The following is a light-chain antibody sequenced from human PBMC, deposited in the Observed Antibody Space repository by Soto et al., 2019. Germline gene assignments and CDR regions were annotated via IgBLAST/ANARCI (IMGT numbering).Light chain of an antibody. V-gene: IGKV3-20*01. J-gene: IGKJ2*01. CDR3: QHYDGSPRT. Sequence: ETVLTQSPGTVSLSPGERATLSCTTSQSVRSNYLAWYQQKPSQAPRLLIYGVFSRATGIPDRFSGSGSGTDFTLTISGLEPEDSAVYYCQHYDGSPRTFVQGTKLEI. CDR2: GVF. CDR1: QSVRSNY.